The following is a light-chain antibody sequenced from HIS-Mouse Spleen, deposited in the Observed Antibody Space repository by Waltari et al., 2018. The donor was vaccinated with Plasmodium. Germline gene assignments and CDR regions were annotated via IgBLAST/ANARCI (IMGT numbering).Light chain of an antibody. J-gene: IGLJ2*01. Sequence: SYELTQPPSVSVSPGQTASITCSGDKLGAKYACWYQQKPGQSPVLVIYQDSKRTSGIPERFSGSNYGNTATLTISGTQAMDEADYYCQAWDSSTAFVFGGGTKLTVL. CDR1: KLGAKY. V-gene: IGLV3-1*01. CDR3: QAWDSSTAFV. CDR2: QDS.